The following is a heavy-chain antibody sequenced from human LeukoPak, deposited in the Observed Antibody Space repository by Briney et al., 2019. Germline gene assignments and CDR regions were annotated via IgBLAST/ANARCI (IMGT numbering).Heavy chain of an antibody. CDR2: IYYSGST. Sequence: SETLSLTCTVSGGSISSSSYYWGWIRQPPGKGLEWIGSIYYSGSTNYNPSLKSRVTISVDTSKNQFSLKLSSVTAADTAVYYCARGAVVVPAAIRVDSGVTNYYYYYGMDVWGQGTTVTVSS. CDR1: GGSISSSSYY. V-gene: IGHV4-39*07. CDR3: ARGAVVVPAAIRVDSGVTNYYYYYGMDV. D-gene: IGHD2-2*02. J-gene: IGHJ6*02.